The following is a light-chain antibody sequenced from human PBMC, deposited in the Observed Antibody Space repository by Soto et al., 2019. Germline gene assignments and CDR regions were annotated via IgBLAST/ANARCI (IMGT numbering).Light chain of an antibody. Sequence: QSVLTQPPSVSGAPGQRVTISCTGSSSNLGAGYDAHWYQQLPRTAPKLLIFGNINRPSGVPDRFSGSKSGTSASLAITGLQAEDEADYYCQSYDSSLSGWVFGTGTKLTVL. CDR1: SSNLGAGYD. CDR2: GNI. J-gene: IGLJ1*01. V-gene: IGLV1-40*01. CDR3: QSYDSSLSGWV.